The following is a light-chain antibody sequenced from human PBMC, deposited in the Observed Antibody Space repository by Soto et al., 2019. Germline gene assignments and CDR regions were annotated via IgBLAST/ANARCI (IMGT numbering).Light chain of an antibody. V-gene: IGKV3-11*01. J-gene: IGKJ4*01. CDR3: QQRTNWPLT. CDR1: QSVDIY. Sequence: EIVLTQSPATLSFSPGERATLSCRASQSVDIYLVWYQQKPGQAPRLLIYDASSRATGIPARFSGSGSGTDFSLTITSLEPEDFAVYYCQQRTNWPLTFGGGTKLEIK. CDR2: DAS.